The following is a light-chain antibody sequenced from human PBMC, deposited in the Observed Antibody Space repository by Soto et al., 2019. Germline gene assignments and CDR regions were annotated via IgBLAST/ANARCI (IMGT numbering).Light chain of an antibody. CDR3: QQCGISST. V-gene: IGKV3-20*01. J-gene: IGKJ5*01. CDR1: QTFSNSF. Sequence: EIVLTQSPGTLSLSPGEKATLSCRASQTFSNSFLSWFQQIPGQAPRLLIYGASMRATGIPDRFSGSGSGTHFTLTISRLEPQDFAVYYRQQCGISSTFGQRTRLEIK. CDR2: GAS.